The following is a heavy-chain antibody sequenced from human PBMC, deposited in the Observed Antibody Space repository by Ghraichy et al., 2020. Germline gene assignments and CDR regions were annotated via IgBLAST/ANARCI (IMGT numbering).Heavy chain of an antibody. V-gene: IGHV5-51*01. CDR1: GYSFTSYW. CDR3: ARHPTYYYGSGSYFYFQH. Sequence: GESLNISCKGSGYSFTSYWIGWVRQMPGKGLEWMGIIYPGDSDTRYSPSFQGQVTISADKSISTAYLQWSSLKASDTAMYYCARHPTYYYGSGSYFYFQHWGQGTLVTVSS. D-gene: IGHD3-10*01. J-gene: IGHJ1*01. CDR2: IYPGDSDT.